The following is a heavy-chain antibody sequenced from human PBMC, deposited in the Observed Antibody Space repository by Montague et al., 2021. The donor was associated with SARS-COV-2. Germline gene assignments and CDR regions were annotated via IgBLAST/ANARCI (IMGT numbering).Heavy chain of an antibody. D-gene: IGHD6-19*01. CDR2: IYYSGST. CDR1: GGSISSSSYY. J-gene: IGHJ3*02. V-gene: IGHV4-39*01. Sequence: SETLSLTCTVSGGSISSSSYYWGWLRQPPGKGLKWIGSIYYSGSTYYNPSLKSRVTISVDTSKNQFSLKLSSVTAADTAVYYCARQENSSGWFKPDAFDIWGQGTMVTVPS. CDR3: ARQENSSGWFKPDAFDI.